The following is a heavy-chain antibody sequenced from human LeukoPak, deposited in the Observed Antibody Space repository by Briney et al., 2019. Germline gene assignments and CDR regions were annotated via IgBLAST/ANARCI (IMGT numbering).Heavy chain of an antibody. CDR2: IYHSGTT. Sequence: SETLSLTCTVSGGSITSYYGTWIRQPPGKGLEWIGYIYHSGTTNYNPSLKSRVSISVDTSKNQFSLKLSSVTVADTAVYYCAQKAPYSPGYSQHWGRGTLVTVSS. D-gene: IGHD2-15*01. V-gene: IGHV4-59*01. CDR3: AQKAPYSPGYSQH. CDR1: GGSITSYY. J-gene: IGHJ1*01.